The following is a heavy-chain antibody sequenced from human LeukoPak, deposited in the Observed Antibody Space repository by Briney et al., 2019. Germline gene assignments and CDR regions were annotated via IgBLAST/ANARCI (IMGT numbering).Heavy chain of an antibody. D-gene: IGHD4-17*01. CDR3: ARVADYGGGGY. J-gene: IGHJ4*02. Sequence: PPRSLTLSCALSGFTFSSYSMNCVRHPPGEWLEWVSSISTMITHTYYTGSMKGPFTTSTDNAKNSLYLQMNRLRAEETAVYYCARVADYGGGGYWGQGTLVTVSS. CDR1: GFTFSSYS. CDR2: ISTMITHT. V-gene: IGHV3-21*01.